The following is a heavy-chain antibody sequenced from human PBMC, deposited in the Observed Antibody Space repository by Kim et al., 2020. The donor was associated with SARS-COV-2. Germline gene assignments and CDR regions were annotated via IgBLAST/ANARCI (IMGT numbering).Heavy chain of an antibody. CDR1: GGSISSYY. J-gene: IGHJ4*02. D-gene: IGHD3-10*01. Sequence: SETLSLTCTVSGGSISSYYWSWIRQPPGKGLEWIGYIYYSGSTNYNPSLKSRVTISVDTSKNQFSLKLSSVTAADTAVYYCARTPMVQGVIRPFDYWGQGTLVTVSS. CDR3: ARTPMVQGVIRPFDY. V-gene: IGHV4-59*01. CDR2: IYYSGST.